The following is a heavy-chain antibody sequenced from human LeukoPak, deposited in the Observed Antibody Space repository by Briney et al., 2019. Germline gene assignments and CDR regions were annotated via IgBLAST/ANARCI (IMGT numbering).Heavy chain of an antibody. Sequence: SETLSLTCTVSDGSITNNDWSWVRQTPGKGLEFIGYVHYSGTTNYNPSLKSRVTISLDTSKNQFSLKLSSVTAADMAMYFCARMQGPRYFNLWGRGTLVTVSS. V-gene: IGHV4-59*08. CDR1: DGSITNND. J-gene: IGHJ2*01. CDR3: ARMQGPRYFNL. CDR2: VHYSGTT.